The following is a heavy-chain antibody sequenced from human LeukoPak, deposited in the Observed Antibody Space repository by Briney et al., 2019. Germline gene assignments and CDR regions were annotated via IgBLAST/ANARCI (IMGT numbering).Heavy chain of an antibody. J-gene: IGHJ6*02. Sequence: SQTLSPTCAVPGGSISSGGYSWSWIRQPPGTGLEWIGYIYHSGSTYYNPSLKSRVTISVDRSKNQFSLKLSSVTAADTAVYYCARYYYYGMDVWGQGTTVTVSS. CDR3: ARYYYYGMDV. CDR1: GGSISSGGYS. V-gene: IGHV4-30-2*01. CDR2: IYHSGST.